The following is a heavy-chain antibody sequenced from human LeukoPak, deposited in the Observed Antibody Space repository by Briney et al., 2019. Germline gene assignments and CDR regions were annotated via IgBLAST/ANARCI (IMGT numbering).Heavy chain of an antibody. J-gene: IGHJ6*02. V-gene: IGHV3-21*01. CDR1: GFTFSSYS. D-gene: IGHD3-22*01. Sequence: GGSLRLSCAASGFTFSSYSMNWVRQAPGKGLEWVSSISSSSGYIYYADSVKGRFTISRDNAKNSLYLQMNSLRAEDTAVYYCARESHYDSIYYGMDVWGQGTTVTVSS. CDR3: ARESHYDSIYYGMDV. CDR2: ISSSSGYI.